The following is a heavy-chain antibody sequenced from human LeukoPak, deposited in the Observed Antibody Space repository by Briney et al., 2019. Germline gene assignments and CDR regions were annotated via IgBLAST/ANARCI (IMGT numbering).Heavy chain of an antibody. CDR1: GGSISSSSYY. Sequence: SETLFLTCTVSGGSISSSSYYWGWIRQPPGKGLEWIGSIYYSGSTYYNPSLKSRVTISVDTSKNQFSLKLSSVTAADTAVYYCARSRGYSYVRNFDYWGQGTLVTVSS. J-gene: IGHJ4*02. CDR2: IYYSGST. D-gene: IGHD5-18*01. V-gene: IGHV4-39*01. CDR3: ARSRGYSYVRNFDY.